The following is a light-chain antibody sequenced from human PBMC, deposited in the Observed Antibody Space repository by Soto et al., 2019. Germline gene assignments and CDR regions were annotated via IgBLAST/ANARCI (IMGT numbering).Light chain of an antibody. CDR2: GNN. V-gene: IGLV1-40*01. J-gene: IGLJ1*01. Sequence: QSVLTQPPSVSGAPGQRVTISSTGSNSNIGAGFAVHWYQQLPGTAPKLLIHGNNNRPSGVPDRFSGSKSDTSASLAITGLQADDEADYYCHSYDSRLKCYVFGTGTKLTVL. CDR1: NSNIGAGFA. CDR3: HSYDSRLKCYV.